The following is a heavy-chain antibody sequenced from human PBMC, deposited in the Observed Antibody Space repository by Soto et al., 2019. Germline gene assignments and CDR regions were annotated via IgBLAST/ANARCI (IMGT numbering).Heavy chain of an antibody. CDR1: GLSFKDAW. V-gene: IGHV3-15*01. CDR2: IKSKGGGGTA. Sequence: PGGSLRLSCTVSGLSFKDAWVAWARQSPGKGLEWIGRIKSKGGGGTADYAASVIGRFTISRDDSRKTISLQMNGLQPDDTALFYCAWMNTVTSIGIWDQGTLVTVSS. D-gene: IGHD4-17*01. J-gene: IGHJ4*02. CDR3: AWMNTVTSIGI.